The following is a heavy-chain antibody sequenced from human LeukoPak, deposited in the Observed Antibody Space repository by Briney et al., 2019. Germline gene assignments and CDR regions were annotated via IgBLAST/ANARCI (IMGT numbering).Heavy chain of an antibody. CDR3: TTASGQEVERYYDFCSGYPTSFDY. CDR1: GFTFSDTW. Sequence: PGGSLRLSCAASGFTFSDTWMHWVRQVPGKGLVWVSRIRSDGSDARYAESVKGRFTISRDNAKNTLYLQMNSLRAEDTAVYYSTTASGQEVERYYDFCSGYPTSFDYWGQGTLVTVSS. D-gene: IGHD3-3*01. V-gene: IGHV3-74*01. CDR2: IRSDGSDA. J-gene: IGHJ4*02.